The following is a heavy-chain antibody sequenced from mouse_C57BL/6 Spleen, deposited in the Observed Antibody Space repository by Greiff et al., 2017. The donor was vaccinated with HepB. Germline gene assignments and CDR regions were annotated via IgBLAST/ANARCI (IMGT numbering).Heavy chain of an antibody. V-gene: IGHV1-61*01. J-gene: IGHJ4*01. CDR1: GYTFTSYW. CDR3: ARGTTVVATRAMDY. CDR2: IYPSDSET. Sequence: VQLQQPGAELVRPGSSVKLSCKATGYTFTSYWMEWVKQRPGQGLEWIGNIYPSDSETHYNQKFKDKATLTVDKSSNTAYMQLSSLTSEDYAVYYCARGTTVVATRAMDYWGKGTTVSVSS. D-gene: IGHD1-1*01.